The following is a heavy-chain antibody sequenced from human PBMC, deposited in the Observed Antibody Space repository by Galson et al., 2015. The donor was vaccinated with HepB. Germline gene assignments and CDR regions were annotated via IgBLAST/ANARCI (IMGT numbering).Heavy chain of an antibody. J-gene: IGHJ4*02. CDR3: ARDRSLSTTYFDY. CDR2: IWYDGSNK. Sequence: SLRLSCAASGFTFSNFAMHWVRQAPGKGLEWVAVIWYDGSNKYYADSVKGRFTISRDNSKNTLYLQMNSLRAEDTAVYYCARDRSLSTTYFDYWGQGALVTVSP. CDR1: GFTFSNFA. V-gene: IGHV3-33*01. D-gene: IGHD2/OR15-2a*01.